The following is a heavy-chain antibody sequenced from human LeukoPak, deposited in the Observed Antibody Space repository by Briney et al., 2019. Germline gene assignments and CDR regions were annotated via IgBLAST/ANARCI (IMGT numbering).Heavy chain of an antibody. CDR3: ARDHRYYYDSIFAAFDY. D-gene: IGHD3-22*01. CDR2: IKQDGSEK. CDR1: GFTFSSYW. Sequence: PGGSLRLSCAASGFTFSSYWMSWVRQAPGKGLEWVANIKQDGSEKYYVDSVKGRFTISRDNAKNSLYLQMNSLRAEDTAVYYCARDHRYYYDSIFAAFDYWGQGTLATVSS. J-gene: IGHJ4*02. V-gene: IGHV3-7*01.